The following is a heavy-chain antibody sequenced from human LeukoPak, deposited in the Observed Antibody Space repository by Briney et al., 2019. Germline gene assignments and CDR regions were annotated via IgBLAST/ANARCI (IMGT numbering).Heavy chain of an antibody. D-gene: IGHD3-22*01. CDR1: GGSISSYY. J-gene: IGHJ1*01. CDR2: IYYSGST. CDR3: ASPRGDDSGGYYTWYFHH. Sequence: SETLSLTCTVSGGSISSYYWSWNRQPPGKGLEWIGYIYYSGSTNYNPSLKSRVTISVDTSKNQFSLKLSSVTAADTAVYFCASPRGDDSGGYYTWYFHHWGQGILVTVSS. V-gene: IGHV4-59*08.